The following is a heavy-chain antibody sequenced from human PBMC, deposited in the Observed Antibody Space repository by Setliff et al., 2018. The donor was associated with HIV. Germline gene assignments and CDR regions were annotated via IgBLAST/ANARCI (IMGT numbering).Heavy chain of an antibody. CDR2: ISSSGSSI. J-gene: IGHJ3*02. D-gene: IGHD3-22*01. CDR1: GFAFSSSE. CDR3: ARVRDYYDSGAQAFDI. V-gene: IGHV3-48*03. Sequence: PGGSLRLSCAASGFAFSSSEMNWVRQAPGKGLEWVSYISSSGSSIYYGDSGKGRFTISRDTAKNSLYLQMNSLRAEDTAVYYCARVRDYYDSGAQAFDILGQGKMGTVSS.